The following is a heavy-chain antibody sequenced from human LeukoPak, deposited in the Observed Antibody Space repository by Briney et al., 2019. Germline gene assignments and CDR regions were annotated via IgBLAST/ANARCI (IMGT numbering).Heavy chain of an antibody. CDR1: GGSFSGYY. V-gene: IGHV4-34*01. Sequence: SETLSLTCAVYGGSFSGYYWSWIRQPPGKGLEWIGEINHSGSTNYNPSLKSRVTISVDTSKNQFSLKLSSVTAADTALYYCARLYGDYNSYYFDYWGQGTLVTVSS. CDR3: ARLYGDYNSYYFDY. CDR2: INHSGST. J-gene: IGHJ4*02. D-gene: IGHD4-17*01.